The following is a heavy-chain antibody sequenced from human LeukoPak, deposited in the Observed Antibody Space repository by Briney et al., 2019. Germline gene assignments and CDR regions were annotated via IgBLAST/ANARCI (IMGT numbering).Heavy chain of an antibody. J-gene: IGHJ4*02. Sequence: GGSLRLSCAASGFTFSNCAMTWVRQAPGKGLEWVSTISDSGGRTNYADSVQGRFTISRDNSKNTLYLQMNSLRAEDTAVYYCAKRPRSLLTFDYWGQGTLVTVSS. V-gene: IGHV3-23*01. CDR2: ISDSGGRT. D-gene: IGHD2-21*01. CDR3: AKRPRSLLTFDY. CDR1: GFTFSNCA.